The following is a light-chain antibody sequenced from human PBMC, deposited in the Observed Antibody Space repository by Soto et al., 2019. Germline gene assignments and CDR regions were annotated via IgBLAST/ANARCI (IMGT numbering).Light chain of an antibody. Sequence: DIVMTQSPDSLAVSLGEGATINCKSSQSVLYSSNNKNYLAWYQQKPGQPPKLLIYWASTRESGVPERFSGSGSGTDFTLTISSLQAEDVAVYYCQQYYSTPLLTFGGGTKVEIK. CDR3: QQYYSTPLLT. V-gene: IGKV4-1*01. CDR1: QSVLYSSNNKNY. J-gene: IGKJ4*01. CDR2: WAS.